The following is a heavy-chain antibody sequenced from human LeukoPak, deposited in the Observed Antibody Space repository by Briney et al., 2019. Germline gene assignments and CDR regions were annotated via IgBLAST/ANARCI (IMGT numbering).Heavy chain of an antibody. CDR3: ARDRGAHSSGWYYGYY. Sequence: ASVKVSCKASGYTFTSYGISWVRQAPGQGLEWMGWISAYNGNTNYAQKLQGRVTMTTDTSTSTAHMELRSLRSDDTAVYYCARDRGAHSSGWYYGYYWGQGTLVTVSS. CDR2: ISAYNGNT. V-gene: IGHV1-18*01. J-gene: IGHJ4*02. D-gene: IGHD6-19*01. CDR1: GYTFTSYG.